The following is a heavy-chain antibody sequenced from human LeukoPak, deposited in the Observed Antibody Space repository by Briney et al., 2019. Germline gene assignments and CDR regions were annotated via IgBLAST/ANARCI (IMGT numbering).Heavy chain of an antibody. D-gene: IGHD3-3*01. V-gene: IGHV3-30*04. J-gene: IGHJ4*02. CDR3: ASPVSAGY. CDR1: GFTFSSYA. Sequence: GGSLRLSCAAPGFTFSSYAMHWVRQAPGKGLEWVAVISYDGSNKYYADSVKGRFTISRDNAKNSLYLQMNSLRAEDTAVYYCASPVSAGYWGQGTLVTVSS. CDR2: ISYDGSNK.